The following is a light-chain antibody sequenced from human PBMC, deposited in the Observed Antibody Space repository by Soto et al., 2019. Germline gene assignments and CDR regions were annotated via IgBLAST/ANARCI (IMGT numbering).Light chain of an antibody. Sequence: EIVLTQSPATLSVSPGERATLSCRASQSVSSSYLAWYQQKPGQAPRLLIYGASSRATGIPDRFSGSGSGTDFTLTISNLEPEDFAVYYCQQRSRWPPITFGQGTRWRL. CDR3: QQRSRWPPIT. CDR1: QSVSSSY. V-gene: IGKV3D-20*02. CDR2: GAS. J-gene: IGKJ5*01.